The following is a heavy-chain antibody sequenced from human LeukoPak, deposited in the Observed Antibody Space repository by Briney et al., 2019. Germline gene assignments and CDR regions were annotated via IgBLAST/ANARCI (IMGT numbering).Heavy chain of an antibody. V-gene: IGHV4-39*07. CDR3: ARELEYCTNGVCYRYFDY. Sequence: SETLSLTCTVSGGSISSSSNYWGWIRQPPGKGLEWIGSIYYSGSTYYNPSLKSRVTISVDTSKNQFSLKLSSVTAADTAVYYCARELEYCTNGVCYRYFDYWGQGTLVTVSS. D-gene: IGHD2-8*01. J-gene: IGHJ4*02. CDR2: IYYSGST. CDR1: GGSISSSSNY.